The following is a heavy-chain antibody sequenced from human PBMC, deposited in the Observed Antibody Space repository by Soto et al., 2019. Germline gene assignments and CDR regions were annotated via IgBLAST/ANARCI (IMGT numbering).Heavy chain of an antibody. CDR3: ARDGGFWSGYYKYGMDV. J-gene: IGHJ6*02. V-gene: IGHV4-31*03. D-gene: IGHD3-3*01. CDR2: IYYSGSI. Sequence: SETLSLTCTVSGGSISSGVYYWSWIRQHPGKGLEWIGYIYYSGSIYYNPSLKSRVTISVDTSKNQFSLKLSSVTAADTAVYYCARDGGFWSGYYKYGMDVWGQGTTVTVSS. CDR1: GGSISSGVYY.